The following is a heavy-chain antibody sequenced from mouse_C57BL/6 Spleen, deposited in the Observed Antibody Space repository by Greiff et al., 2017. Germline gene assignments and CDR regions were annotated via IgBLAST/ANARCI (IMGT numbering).Heavy chain of an antibody. V-gene: IGHV1-18*01. CDR1: GYTFTDYN. Sequence: EVQLQQSGPELVKPGASVKIPCKASGYTFTDYNMDWVKQSPGKSLEWIGDINPNNGGTIYNQKFKGKATLTVDKSSSTAYMELRSLTSEDTAVYYCARRWLLGYFDVWGTGTTVTVSS. D-gene: IGHD2-3*01. J-gene: IGHJ1*03. CDR2: INPNNGGT. CDR3: ARRWLLGYFDV.